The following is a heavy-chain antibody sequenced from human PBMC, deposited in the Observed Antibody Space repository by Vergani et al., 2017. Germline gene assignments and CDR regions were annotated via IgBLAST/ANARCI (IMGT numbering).Heavy chain of an antibody. CDR1: GFTFSTYA. J-gene: IGHJ4*02. V-gene: IGHV3-9*01. D-gene: IGHD3-22*01. Sequence: EVQLLDSGGGLVQPGGSLRLSCAASGFTFSTYATSWVRQAPGKGLEWVSAINWNSETITYADSVKGRFTISRDNAKNSLSLEMMSLRPEDAALYYCVKSTTGDQDDSTDYLDYWGQGTLVTVSS. CDR2: INWNSETI. CDR3: VKSTTGDQDDSTDYLDY.